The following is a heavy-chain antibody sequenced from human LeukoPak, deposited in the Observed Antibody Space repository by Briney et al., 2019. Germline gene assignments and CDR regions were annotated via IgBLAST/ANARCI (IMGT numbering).Heavy chain of an antibody. V-gene: IGHV3-30*02. D-gene: IGHD3-22*01. CDR1: GFTFSSYA. CDR3: AKDQGYYDSSGYQYFFDY. Sequence: GGSLRLSCAASGFTFSSYAMHWVRQAPGKGLEWVAFIRYDGSNKYYTDSVKGRFTISRDNSENTLFLQMNSLRAEDTAVYYCAKDQGYYDSSGYQYFFDYWGQGTLVTVSS. CDR2: IRYDGSNK. J-gene: IGHJ4*02.